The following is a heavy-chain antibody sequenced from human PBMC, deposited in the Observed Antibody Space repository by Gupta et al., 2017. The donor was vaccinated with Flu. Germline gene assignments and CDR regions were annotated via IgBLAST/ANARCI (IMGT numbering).Heavy chain of an antibody. J-gene: IGHJ4*02. Sequence: QVQLVESGGGVVQPGRSLRLSCAASGFTFSSYGMHWVRQAPGKGLEWVAVISYDGSNKYYADSVKGRFTISRDNSKNTLYLQMNSLRAEDTAVYYCAKDHPAAAGLFDYWGQGTLVTVSS. D-gene: IGHD6-13*01. CDR1: GFTFSSYG. V-gene: IGHV3-30*18. CDR2: ISYDGSNK. CDR3: AKDHPAAAGLFDY.